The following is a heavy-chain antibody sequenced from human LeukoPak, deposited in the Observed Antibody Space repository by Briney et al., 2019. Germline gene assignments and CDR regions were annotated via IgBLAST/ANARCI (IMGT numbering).Heavy chain of an antibody. CDR3: AKLAYCGGDCFRYFQH. V-gene: IGHV3-23*01. J-gene: IGHJ1*01. Sequence: GGSLRLSCAASGFTFSIYARSWVRQAPGKGLEWVSAISGSGGSTYYADSVKGRFTISRDNSKNTLYLQMNSLRAEDTAVYYCAKLAYCGGDCFRYFQHWGQGTLVTVSS. D-gene: IGHD2-21*02. CDR2: ISGSGGST. CDR1: GFTFSIYA.